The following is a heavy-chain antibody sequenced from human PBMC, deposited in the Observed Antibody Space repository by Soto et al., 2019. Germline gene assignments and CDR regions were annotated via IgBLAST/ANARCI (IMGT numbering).Heavy chain of an antibody. CDR1: GDSISSGGYC. CDR3: AGDGGGGYYFDSSGYLDY. J-gene: IGHJ4*02. V-gene: IGHV4-31*03. CDR2: ISNSGNT. Sequence: QVQLQESGPGLVKPSQTLSLTCTVSGDSISSGGYCWSWIRQHPGKGLEWIGYISNSGNTYYNPSCKGRLTISVETSTYQCSLELTPVPAAGPAVYYCAGDGGGGYYFDSSGYLDYWGQGTLVTVSS. D-gene: IGHD3-22*01.